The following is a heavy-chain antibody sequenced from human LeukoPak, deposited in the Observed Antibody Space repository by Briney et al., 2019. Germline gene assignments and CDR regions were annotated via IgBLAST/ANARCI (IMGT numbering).Heavy chain of an antibody. V-gene: IGHV3-23*01. D-gene: IGHD6-19*01. Sequence: PGGSLRLSCAASGFTFSSYAMSWVRQAPGKGLEWVSAISGSGGSTYYADSVKGRFTISRDNSKNTLYLQMNSLRAEDTAVYYCASSDPRGIAVAGRAHAFDIWGQGTMVTVSS. CDR3: ASSDPRGIAVAGRAHAFDI. CDR1: GFTFSSYA. J-gene: IGHJ3*02. CDR2: ISGSGGST.